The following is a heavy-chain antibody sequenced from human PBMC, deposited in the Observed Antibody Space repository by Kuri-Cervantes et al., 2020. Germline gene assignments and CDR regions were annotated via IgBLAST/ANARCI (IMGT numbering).Heavy chain of an antibody. Sequence: SQTLSLTCAISGDSVSSNSPAWNWIWQSPSRGLEWLGRTYYGSKWYNDYAVSVKSRITINPDTSKNQFSLKLSSVTAADTAVYYCAKPQNLPTTSGYPLFDAFDIWGQGTMVTVSS. CDR1: GDSVSSNSPA. V-gene: IGHV6-1*01. J-gene: IGHJ3*02. CDR3: AKPQNLPTTSGYPLFDAFDI. CDR2: TYYGSKWYN. D-gene: IGHD1-14*01.